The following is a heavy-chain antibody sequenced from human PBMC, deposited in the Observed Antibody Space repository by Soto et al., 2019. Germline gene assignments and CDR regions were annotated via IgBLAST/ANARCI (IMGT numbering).Heavy chain of an antibody. CDR2: IYYSWST. J-gene: IGHJ4*02. Sequence: QVQLQESGPGLVKPSQTLSLTCTVSGGSISSGGYYWSWIRQYPGKGLEWIGYIYYSWSTYYNPSLKRRVTISVDTSKNQFSLKLSSVTAAATAVYYCARSSTSANYFDYWGQGTLFTVSS. CDR1: GGSISSGGYY. V-gene: IGHV4-31*03. CDR3: ARSSTSANYFDY. D-gene: IGHD2-2*01.